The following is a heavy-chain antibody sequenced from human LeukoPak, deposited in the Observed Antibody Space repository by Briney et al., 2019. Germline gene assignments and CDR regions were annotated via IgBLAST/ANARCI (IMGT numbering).Heavy chain of an antibody. J-gene: IGHJ4*02. CDR2: LYTGGST. D-gene: IGHD6-13*01. Sequence: GGSLRLSCAASGFTVSSNYMSWVRQAPGKGLEWVSVLYTGGSTFYADSVMGRFTISRDNSKNTLYLQINSMRAEDTAVHYCMRGGSRVPFDYWGQGTLFTVSS. CDR1: GFTVSSNY. CDR3: MRGGSRVPFDY. V-gene: IGHV3-53*01.